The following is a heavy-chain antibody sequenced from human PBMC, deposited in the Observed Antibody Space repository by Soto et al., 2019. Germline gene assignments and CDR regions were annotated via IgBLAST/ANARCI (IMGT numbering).Heavy chain of an antibody. CDR1: GYTFTRYT. CDR2: ISANNGKT. CDR3: ARSLPWFDP. Sequence: QVRLVHSETEVKKPGASVNVSCKAPGYTFTRYTISWVRQAPGQGLEWMGWISANNGKTEFAQKFQDRLTMIADTTTSTAYLELRNLRPDDTAVYYGARSLPWFDPWGQGTLVAVSS. V-gene: IGHV1-18*01. J-gene: IGHJ5*02.